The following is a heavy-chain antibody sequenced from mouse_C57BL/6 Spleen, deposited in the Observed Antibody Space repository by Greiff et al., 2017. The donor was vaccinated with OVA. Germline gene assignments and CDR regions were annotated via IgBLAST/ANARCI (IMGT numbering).Heavy chain of an antibody. CDR1: GYTFTDYY. Sequence: VQLQQSGPELVKPGASVKISCKASGYTFTDYYMNWVKQSHGKSLEWIGDINPNNGGTSYNQKFKGKATLTVDKSSSTAYMELRSLISEDSAVYYCARDLSYYGNSDYAMDYWGQGTSVTVSS. J-gene: IGHJ4*01. D-gene: IGHD2-10*01. V-gene: IGHV1-26*01. CDR2: INPNNGGT. CDR3: ARDLSYYGNSDYAMDY.